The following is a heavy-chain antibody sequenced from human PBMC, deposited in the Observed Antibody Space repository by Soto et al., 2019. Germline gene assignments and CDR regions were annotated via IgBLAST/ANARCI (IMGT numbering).Heavy chain of an antibody. J-gene: IGHJ4*02. D-gene: IGHD4-17*01. CDR2: VSTENRNA. V-gene: IGHV1-8*01. CDR3: EVTTGY. CDR1: GYTFTEYD. Sequence: ASVKVSCKTSGYTFTEYDINWVRQAPGQGLEYMGWVSTENRNAGYAPQFRGRVSMTADTSINTVYLELTTLTYEDTAVYYCEVTTGYWGQGTMVTVSS.